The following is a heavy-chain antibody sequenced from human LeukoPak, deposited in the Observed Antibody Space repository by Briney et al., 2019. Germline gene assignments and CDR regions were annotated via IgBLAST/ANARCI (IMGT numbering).Heavy chain of an antibody. J-gene: IGHJ3*02. CDR1: GFTFSSYA. V-gene: IGHV4-34*01. Sequence: PGGSLRLSCAASGFTFSSYAMSWIRQPPGKGLEWIGEINHSGSTNYNPSLKSRVTISVDTSKNQFSLKLSSVTAADTAVYYCARTAFCSSTSCSSDAFDIWGQGTMVTVSS. CDR2: INHSGST. D-gene: IGHD2-2*01. CDR3: ARTAFCSSTSCSSDAFDI.